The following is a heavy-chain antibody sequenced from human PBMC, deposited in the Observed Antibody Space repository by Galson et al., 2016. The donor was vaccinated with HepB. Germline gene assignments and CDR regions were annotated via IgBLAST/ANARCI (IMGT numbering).Heavy chain of an antibody. V-gene: IGHV3-30*02. D-gene: IGHD2/OR15-2a*01. CDR3: AKRHEYCPPVGCSVDY. J-gene: IGHJ4*02. Sequence: SLRLSCAASRFNFNTYGMHWVRQAPGKGLEWVAIIWYDGVNKNYAESVKGRFTISRDNSNNMLFLQMDSLRPDDTAVYYCAKRHEYCPPVGCSVDYWGQGTLVSVSS. CDR1: RFNFNTYG. CDR2: IWYDGVNK.